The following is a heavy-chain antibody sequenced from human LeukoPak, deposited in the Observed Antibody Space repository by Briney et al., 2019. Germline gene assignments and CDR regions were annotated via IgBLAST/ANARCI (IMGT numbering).Heavy chain of an antibody. D-gene: IGHD3-22*01. CDR3: ARAATTYYYDTSGYY. CDR1: GFTFSSYS. Sequence: GGSLRLSCAASGFTFSSYSMNWVRQAPGKGLEWVSYISSSSSTIYYADSVKGRFTTSRDNAKNSLYLQMNSLRAEDTAVYYCARAATTYYYDTSGYYWGQGTLVTVSS. CDR2: ISSSSSTI. V-gene: IGHV3-48*04. J-gene: IGHJ4*02.